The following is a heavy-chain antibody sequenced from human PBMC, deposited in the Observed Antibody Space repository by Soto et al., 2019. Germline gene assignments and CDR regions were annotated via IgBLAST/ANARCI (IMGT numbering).Heavy chain of an antibody. CDR1: GFTFSSYA. Sequence: GSLRLSCAASGFTFSSYAMSWVRQAPGKGLEWVSAIGGSGGRTYYADSVKGRFTISRDNSKNTLYLQMNNLRAEDTAVYYCAKGGGFDWSFYYYYMDVWGKGTTVTVSS. CDR2: IGGSGGRT. CDR3: AKGGGFDWSFYYYYMDV. J-gene: IGHJ6*03. V-gene: IGHV3-23*01. D-gene: IGHD3-9*01.